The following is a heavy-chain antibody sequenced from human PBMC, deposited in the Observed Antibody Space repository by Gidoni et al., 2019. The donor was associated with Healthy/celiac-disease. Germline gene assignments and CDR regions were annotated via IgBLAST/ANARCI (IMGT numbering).Heavy chain of an antibody. CDR3: ARDPGGYGSSGYQEGYFEH. CDR2: FITNFGTA. J-gene: IGHJ1*01. D-gene: IGHD3-22*01. CDR1: GGTFSSYA. V-gene: IGHV1-69*06. Sequence: QPWDEVKKPGSSVKVSFKASGGTFSSYAISWVRQAPALGLEWLGGFITNFGTANYAQKFQGRVTITADKSTSKAYMELSSLRAEDTAVYYCARDPGGYGSSGYQEGYFEHWGQGTLVTVSS.